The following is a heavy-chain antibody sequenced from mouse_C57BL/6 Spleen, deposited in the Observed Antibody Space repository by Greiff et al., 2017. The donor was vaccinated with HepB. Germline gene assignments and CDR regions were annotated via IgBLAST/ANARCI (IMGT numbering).Heavy chain of an antibody. D-gene: IGHD2-1*01. V-gene: IGHV5-9-1*02. J-gene: IGHJ4*01. CDR1: GFTFSSYA. CDR2: ISSGGDYI. CDR3: TRESGNYGGAMDY. Sequence: EVQLVESGEGLVKPGGSLKLSCAASGFTFSSYAMSWVRQTPEKRLEWVAYISSGGDYIYYADTVKGRFTISRDNARNTLYLQMSSLKSEDTARYYCTRESGNYGGAMDYWGQGTSVTVSS.